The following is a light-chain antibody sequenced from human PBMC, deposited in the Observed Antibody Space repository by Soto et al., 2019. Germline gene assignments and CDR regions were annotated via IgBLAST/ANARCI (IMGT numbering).Light chain of an antibody. CDR1: SSDVVNYNY. CDR2: EVN. Sequence: QSALTQPPSASGSPGQSVTISCTGISSDVVNYNYVSWYQQHPGKAPKLMIYEVNKRPSGVPNRFSGSRSDNTASLTVSGLQGEDEADYYCSSYAVSNIVFGTGTKLTVL. CDR3: SSYAVSNIV. J-gene: IGLJ1*01. V-gene: IGLV2-8*01.